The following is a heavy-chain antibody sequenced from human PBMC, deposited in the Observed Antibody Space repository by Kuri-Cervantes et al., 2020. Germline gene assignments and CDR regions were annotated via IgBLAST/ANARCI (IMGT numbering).Heavy chain of an antibody. Sequence: ASVKVSCKASGYTFTTYTIHWVRQAPGQRLEWMGWINAGNGNTKYSQKFQGRVTITRDISASTAYMELNSLRSEDTAVYYCAREVVAGNFDYWGQGTLVTVSS. CDR3: AREVVAGNFDY. J-gene: IGHJ4*02. CDR2: INAGNGNT. D-gene: IGHD6-19*01. CDR1: GYTFTTYT. V-gene: IGHV1-3*01.